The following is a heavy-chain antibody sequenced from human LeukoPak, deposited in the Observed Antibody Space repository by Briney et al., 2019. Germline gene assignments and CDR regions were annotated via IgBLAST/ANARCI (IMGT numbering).Heavy chain of an antibody. V-gene: IGHV4-34*01. D-gene: IGHD6-19*01. Sequence: PSETLSLTCAVYGGSFSGYYWSWIRQPPGKGLEWIGEINHSGSTNYNPSLKSRVTISVDTSKNQFSLKLSSVTAAETAVYYCARVFDPYIAVAGPYYYGMDVWGQGTTVTVSS. CDR3: ARVFDPYIAVAGPYYYGMDV. CDR2: INHSGST. CDR1: GGSFSGYY. J-gene: IGHJ6*02.